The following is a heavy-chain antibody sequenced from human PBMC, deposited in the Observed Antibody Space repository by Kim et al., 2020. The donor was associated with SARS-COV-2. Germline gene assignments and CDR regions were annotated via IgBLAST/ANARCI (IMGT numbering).Heavy chain of an antibody. CDR2: ICDNGSNK. V-gene: IGHV3-30*18. CDR3: GKRHGDGTGYCYYYGLD. J-gene: IGHJ6*01. Sequence: GGSLRLSCAASGFTFSSYAMHWVRQAPGKGLEWVAVICDNGSNKYYADSVKGRFTISRDNSKNTLYLQMNSPRAEDTAVYYCGKRHGDGTGYCYYYGLD. CDR1: GFTFSSYA. D-gene: IGHD1-1*01.